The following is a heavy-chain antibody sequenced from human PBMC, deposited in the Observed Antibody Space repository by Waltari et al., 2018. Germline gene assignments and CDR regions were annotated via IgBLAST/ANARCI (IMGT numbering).Heavy chain of an antibody. D-gene: IGHD5-12*01. V-gene: IGHV4-39*01. J-gene: IGHJ3*01. CDR2: ISYSGTT. Sequence: QLQLQESGPGLVKPSETVSLTCSVPGGSITSARHYWGWFRQPPGQGLEWIGTISYSGTTYNSPSLQSRVTISRDTSKNQLSLKLDSVTASDTAVYYCATYIGASVGTASFDVWGQGTMVTVSS. CDR1: GGSITSARHY. CDR3: ATYIGASVGTASFDV.